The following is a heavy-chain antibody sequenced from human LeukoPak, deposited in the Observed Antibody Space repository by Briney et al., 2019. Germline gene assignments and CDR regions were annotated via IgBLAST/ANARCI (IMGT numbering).Heavy chain of an antibody. Sequence: GESLKISCKASGNNFSNYWIAWVRHMPGKGLEWMGRIDPSDSYTNYSPSFQGHVTISADKSISTAYLQWSSLKASDTAMYYCASGVTTGQGFDPWGQGTLVTVSS. D-gene: IGHD4-17*01. CDR2: IDPSDSYT. V-gene: IGHV5-10-1*01. CDR1: GNNFSNYW. CDR3: ASGVTTGQGFDP. J-gene: IGHJ5*02.